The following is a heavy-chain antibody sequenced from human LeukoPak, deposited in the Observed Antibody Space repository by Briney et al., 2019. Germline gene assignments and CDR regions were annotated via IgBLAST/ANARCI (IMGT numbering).Heavy chain of an antibody. Sequence: ASVKVSCKASGYTFTGQYMHWVRQAPGQGLEWMGWLNPNNGGTKYSQNFQDRVTTTRDTSISTAYMELSGLRSDDTAGYYCARGSVLGFDYWGRGTQVTVSS. CDR3: ARGSVLGFDY. CDR2: LNPNNGGT. V-gene: IGHV1-2*02. J-gene: IGHJ4*02. CDR1: GYTFTGQY. D-gene: IGHD6-6*01.